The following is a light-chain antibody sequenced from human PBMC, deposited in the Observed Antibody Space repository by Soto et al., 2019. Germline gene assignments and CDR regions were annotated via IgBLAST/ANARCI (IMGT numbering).Light chain of an antibody. CDR1: SSDVGDYNY. CDR2: EVS. J-gene: IGLJ3*02. Sequence: QSALTQPPSASRSPRKSVTISCTGTSSDVGDYNYVSWYQQHPGKAPKLMIYEVSKRPSGVPDRFSGSKSGNTASLPVSGLQAEDEVDYYCSSYAGSNNWVCGGGTKLTVL. CDR3: SSYAGSNNWV. V-gene: IGLV2-8*01.